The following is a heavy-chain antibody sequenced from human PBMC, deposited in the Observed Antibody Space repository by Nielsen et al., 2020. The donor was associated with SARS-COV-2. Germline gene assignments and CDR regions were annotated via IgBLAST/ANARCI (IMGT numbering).Heavy chain of an antibody. J-gene: IGHJ6*03. CDR3: ARHGHQLLYHYYYYMDV. V-gene: IGHV2-70*11. D-gene: IGHD2-2*02. CDR1: GFSLSTSGMC. CDR2: IDWDDDK. Sequence: SGPTLVKPTQTLTLTCTFSGFSLSTSGMCVSWIRQPPGKALEWLARIDWDDDKYYSTSLKTRLTISKDTSKNQMVLTMTNMDPVDTATYYCARHGHQLLYHYYYYMDVWGKGTTVTVSS.